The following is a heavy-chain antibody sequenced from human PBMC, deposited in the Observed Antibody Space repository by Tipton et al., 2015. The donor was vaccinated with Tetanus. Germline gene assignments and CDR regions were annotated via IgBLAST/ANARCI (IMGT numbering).Heavy chain of an antibody. V-gene: IGHV4-31*03. D-gene: IGHD1-26*01. Sequence: GLVKPSQTLSLTCTVSGGSISSGGYYWSWIRQHPVKGLEWIGDIYNSGSTYYNPSLKSRVTISVDTSKNQFSLKLNSVTAADTAVYFCARDQARGARGWDYFDYWGQGTQVTVSS. J-gene: IGHJ4*02. CDR2: IYNSGST. CDR3: ARDQARGARGWDYFDY. CDR1: GGSISSGGYY.